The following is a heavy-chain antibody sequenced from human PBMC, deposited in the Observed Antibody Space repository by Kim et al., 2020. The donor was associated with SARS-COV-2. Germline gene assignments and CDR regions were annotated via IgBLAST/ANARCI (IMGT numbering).Heavy chain of an antibody. CDR3: TFFQY. V-gene: IGHV3-33*01. CDR1: GFTLSSTA. J-gene: IGHJ4*02. Sequence: GGSLRLSCAVSGFTLSSTAMHWVRQAPGKGLEWVAVISWDRSNKYYADSVKGRFIISRDNSKNTLSLQMDSLRTEDTAVYYCTFFQYWGQGTLVTVSS. CDR2: ISWDRSNK.